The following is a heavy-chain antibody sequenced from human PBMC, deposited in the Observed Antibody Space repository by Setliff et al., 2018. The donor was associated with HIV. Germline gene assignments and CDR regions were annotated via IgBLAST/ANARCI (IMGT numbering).Heavy chain of an antibody. D-gene: IGHD5-18*01. V-gene: IGHV4-59*01. Sequence: SETLSLTCTVSGGSINSYYWNWIRQSPGKGLEWIGYIGYNGDTSYNPSLNSRVTLSVDRSKNQFSLKLSSVTAADTAVYYCARDSGYSFGFNYFDYWGQGTLVTVSS. CDR1: GGSINSYY. J-gene: IGHJ4*02. CDR3: ARDSGYSFGFNYFDY. CDR2: IGYNGDT.